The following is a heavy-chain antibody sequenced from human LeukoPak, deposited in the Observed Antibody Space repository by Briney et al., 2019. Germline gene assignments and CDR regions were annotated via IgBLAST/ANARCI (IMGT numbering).Heavy chain of an antibody. Sequence: SETLSLTCTVSGGSISSYYWGWIRQPPGKGLEWIGSIYYSGSTYYNPSLKSRVTISVDTSKNQFSLKLSSVTAADTAVYYCAKGATYDAFDIWGQGTMVTVSS. CDR1: GGSISSYY. J-gene: IGHJ3*02. D-gene: IGHD1-26*01. CDR3: AKGATYDAFDI. V-gene: IGHV4-39*01. CDR2: IYYSGST.